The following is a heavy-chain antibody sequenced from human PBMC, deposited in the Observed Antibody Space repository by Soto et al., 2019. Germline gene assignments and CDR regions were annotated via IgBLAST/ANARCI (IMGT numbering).Heavy chain of an antibody. CDR3: ARPRQGYDGYYIPFDF. D-gene: IGHD5-12*01. CDR2: INVGKGNT. CDR1: GYTFTAYA. J-gene: IGHJ4*01. V-gene: IGHV1-3*01. Sequence: WASVKVSCKASGYTFTAYAIHWMRQAPGQRLEWMGWINVGKGNTRYSEKFQDRVTISRDTSASTAYLELSSLTSGDTAVYYCARPRQGYDGYYIPFDFWGHGTLVTVSS.